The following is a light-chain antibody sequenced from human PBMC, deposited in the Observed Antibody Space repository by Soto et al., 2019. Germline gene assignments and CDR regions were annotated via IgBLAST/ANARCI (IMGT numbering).Light chain of an antibody. V-gene: IGKV1-39*01. J-gene: IGKJ1*01. CDR1: QSISSY. CDR3: QQSYSTLWT. Sequence: DIQMTQSPSSLSASVVVRVTITCRASQSISSYLNWYQKKPGKAPKLLIYAASSLKSGVPSRFSGSGSGTDFTLPISSLQPEDFATYYCQQSYSTLWTFGQGTKVEIK. CDR2: AAS.